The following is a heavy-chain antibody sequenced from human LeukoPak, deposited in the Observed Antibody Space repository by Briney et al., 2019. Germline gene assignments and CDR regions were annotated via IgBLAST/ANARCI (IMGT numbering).Heavy chain of an antibody. D-gene: IGHD6-19*01. Sequence: KSGGSLRLSCTPSGFTFGDYAMSWFRQAPEKGLEWVGFIRVKAYGGTTEYAASVKGKFTISRDDSKSIAYLQMNSLKTEDTAVYYCTRHVGGSGWYLTGWFDPWGQGTLVTVSS. CDR2: IRVKAYGGTT. CDR1: GFTFGDYA. J-gene: IGHJ5*02. CDR3: TRHVGGSGWYLTGWFDP. V-gene: IGHV3-49*05.